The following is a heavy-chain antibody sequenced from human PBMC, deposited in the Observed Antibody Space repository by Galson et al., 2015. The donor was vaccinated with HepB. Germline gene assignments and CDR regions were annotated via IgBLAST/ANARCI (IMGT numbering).Heavy chain of an antibody. V-gene: IGHV1-46*03. CDR1: GYTFTSYY. J-gene: IGHJ4*02. Sequence: SVKVSCKASGYTFTSYYMHWVRQAPGQGLEWMGIINPSGGSTSYAQKFQGRVTMTRDTSTSTVYMELSSLRSEDTAVYYCARDCSSSWPLYYFDYWGQGTLVSVSS. CDR2: INPSGGST. D-gene: IGHD6-13*01. CDR3: ARDCSSSWPLYYFDY.